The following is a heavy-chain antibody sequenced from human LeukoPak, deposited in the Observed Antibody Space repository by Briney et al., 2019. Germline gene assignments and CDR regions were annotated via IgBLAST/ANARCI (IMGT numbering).Heavy chain of an antibody. V-gene: IGHV1-18*01. CDR1: GYTFSTYG. CDR3: ARYLGHSSGSKRGFDY. Sequence: GASVKVSCKASGYTFSTYGISWVRQAPGQGLEWLGWISGHNDNANHVQEFQDRVTMTTDTSTTTAYMELRSLTSDDTAVYFCARYLGHSSGSKRGFDYWGQGTLVTVSS. D-gene: IGHD6-19*01. CDR2: ISGHNDNA. J-gene: IGHJ4*02.